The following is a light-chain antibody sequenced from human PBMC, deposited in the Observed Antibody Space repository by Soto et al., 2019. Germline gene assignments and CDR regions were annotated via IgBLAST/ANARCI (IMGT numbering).Light chain of an antibody. Sequence: DIQMTQSPSSLSASVGDRVTITCRATAGISNFLNWYQQKPGKAPKLLIYAASTLQSGVPLRFSCSGSGTDFTLTISNVQPEDFASYYCQQSYSTPMYTFGQGTK. V-gene: IGKV1-39*01. J-gene: IGKJ2*01. CDR3: QQSYSTPMYT. CDR2: AAS. CDR1: AGISNF.